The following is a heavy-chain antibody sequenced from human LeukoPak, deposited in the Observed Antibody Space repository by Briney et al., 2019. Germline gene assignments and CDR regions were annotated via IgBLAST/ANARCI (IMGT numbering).Heavy chain of an antibody. J-gene: IGHJ3*02. D-gene: IGHD3-16*01. Sequence: GGSLRLSCAASGFTFSSYWMHWVRQAPGKGLVWVSRINSDGSSTSYADSVKGRFTISRDNAKNTLYLQMNSLRAEDTAVYYCAREDYDYVWGRLDAFDIWGQGTMVTVSS. CDR1: GFTFSSYW. CDR3: AREDYDYVWGRLDAFDI. CDR2: INSDGSST. V-gene: IGHV3-74*01.